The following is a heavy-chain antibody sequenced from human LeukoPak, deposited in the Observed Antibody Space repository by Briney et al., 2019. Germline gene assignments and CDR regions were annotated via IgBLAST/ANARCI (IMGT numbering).Heavy chain of an antibody. CDR3: AKSWGSNQGADAFDI. CDR1: GFTFSSYG. V-gene: IGHV3-30*18. D-gene: IGHD6-13*01. J-gene: IGHJ3*02. CDR2: ISYDGRNK. Sequence: GGSLRLSSAASGFTFSSYGMHWVRQAPGKGLEWVAVISYDGRNKYYADSVKGRFTISRDNSKNTLYLQMNSLRAEDTDVYYCAKSWGSNQGADAFDIWGQGTMVTVSS.